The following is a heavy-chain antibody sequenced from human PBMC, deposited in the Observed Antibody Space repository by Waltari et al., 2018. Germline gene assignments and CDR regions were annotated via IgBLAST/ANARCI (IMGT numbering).Heavy chain of an antibody. Sequence: EVQLLESGGGLVQPGGSLRLSCAASGSTFSSYAMSWVRQAPVKGLEWVSVIYSGGSSTYYADSVKGRFTISRDNSKNTLYLQMNSLRAEDTAVYYCARDLSEILTGQMTCHDYWGQGTLVTVSS. D-gene: IGHD3-9*01. CDR2: IYSGGSST. CDR3: ARDLSEILTGQMTCHDY. CDR1: GSTFSSYA. J-gene: IGHJ4*02. V-gene: IGHV3-23*03.